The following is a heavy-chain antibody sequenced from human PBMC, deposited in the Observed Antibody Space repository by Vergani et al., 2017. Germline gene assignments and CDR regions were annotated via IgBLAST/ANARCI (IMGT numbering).Heavy chain of an antibody. V-gene: IGHV5-10-1*01. Sequence: EVQLVQSGAEVKKPGESLRISCKGSGYSFTSYWISWVRQMPGKGLEWMGRIDPSDSSTNYSPSFKGHVTISADKSISTAYLQWSSLKASDTAMYYCARHMSARGSSSGDYYYGMDVWGQGTTVTVSS. CDR2: IDPSDSST. CDR1: GYSFTSYW. D-gene: IGHD6-6*01. J-gene: IGHJ6*02. CDR3: ARHMSARGSSSGDYYYGMDV.